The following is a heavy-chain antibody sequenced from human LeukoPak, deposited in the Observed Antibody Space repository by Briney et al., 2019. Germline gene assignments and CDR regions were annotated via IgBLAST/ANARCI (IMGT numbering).Heavy chain of an antibody. CDR1: GFTFDDYA. V-gene: IGHV3-43D*03. CDR2: ISRDGGSS. CDR3: AKDSIAVTGTGNIDY. D-gene: IGHD6-19*01. J-gene: IGHJ4*02. Sequence: PGGSLRLSCAASGFTFDDYAMHWVRQAPGKGLEWVSLISRDGGSSYYADSVKGRFTISRDNSKNSLYLQMNSLRAQDTALYYCAKDSIAVTGTGNIDYWGQGTLVTVSS.